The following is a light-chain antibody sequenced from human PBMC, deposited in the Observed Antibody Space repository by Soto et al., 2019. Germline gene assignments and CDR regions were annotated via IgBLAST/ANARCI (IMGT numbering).Light chain of an antibody. CDR2: DVT. Sequence: QSVLTQPASVSGSPGQSIAISCTGTSNDVGGYNYVSWYQQHPVKAPQLIIYDVTNRPSGVSDRFSGSKSGNTASLTISGLQAEDEAYYYCSSYTSRSTPYVFGTGTKATVL. J-gene: IGLJ1*01. CDR3: SSYTSRSTPYV. V-gene: IGLV2-14*01. CDR1: SNDVGGYNY.